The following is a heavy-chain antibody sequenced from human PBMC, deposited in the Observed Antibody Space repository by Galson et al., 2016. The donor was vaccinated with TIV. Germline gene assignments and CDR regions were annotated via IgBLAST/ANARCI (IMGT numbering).Heavy chain of an antibody. V-gene: IGHV3-21*06. D-gene: IGHD1-26*01. CDR2: ISGDSTHT. Sequence: SLRLSCATSGFTFNKWRMNWVRQAPGRGLEWVSSISGDSTHTYYAESVKGRFTISRDYGKNSVYLQMSSLRVDDTAVYYRARDVVGATFDRWGQGTLVIVSS. CDR1: GFTFNKWR. CDR3: ARDVVGATFDR. J-gene: IGHJ4*02.